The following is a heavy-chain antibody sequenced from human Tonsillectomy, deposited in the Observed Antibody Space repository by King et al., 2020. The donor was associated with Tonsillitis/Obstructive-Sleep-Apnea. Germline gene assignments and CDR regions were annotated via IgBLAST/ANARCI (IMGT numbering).Heavy chain of an antibody. D-gene: IGHD3-10*01. V-gene: IGHV3-48*02. Sequence: EVQLVESGGGLVQPGGSLRVSCAASRFTFSNYAMNWVRQAPGKGLEWVSYISSSGSTIFYADSVKGRFTISRDNAKNSLYLQMNSLRDDDTAVYYCARLGLQGVISDYWDQGTLVTVSS. CDR2: ISSSGSTI. J-gene: IGHJ4*02. CDR1: RFTFSNYA. CDR3: ARLGLQGVISDY.